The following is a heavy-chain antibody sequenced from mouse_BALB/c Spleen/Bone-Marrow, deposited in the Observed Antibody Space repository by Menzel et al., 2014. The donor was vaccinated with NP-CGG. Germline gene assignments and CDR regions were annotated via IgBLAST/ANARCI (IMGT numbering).Heavy chain of an antibody. V-gene: IGHV1-7*01. Sequence: SGAELAKPGASVKMSCKASGYTFXSYWMHWVKQRPGQGLEWIGYINPSTGYTEYNQKFKDKATLTADKSSSTAYMRLSSLTSEDSAVYYCARGYYGSSLVYWGQGTLVTVSA. CDR1: GYTFXSYW. J-gene: IGHJ3*01. CDR3: ARGYYGSSLVY. D-gene: IGHD1-1*01. CDR2: INPSTGYT.